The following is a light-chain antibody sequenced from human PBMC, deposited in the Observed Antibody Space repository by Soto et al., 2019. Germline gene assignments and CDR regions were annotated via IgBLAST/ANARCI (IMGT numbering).Light chain of an antibody. Sequence: QSVLTQPASVSGSPGQSITISCTGTSSDVGGHNYVYWYQQLPGTAPKLLVYRDNQRPSGVPDRFSGSKSGTSASLAISGLRSDDEADYYCAAWDDSLRGVVFGGGTKLTVL. CDR2: RDN. V-gene: IGLV1-47*01. CDR1: SSDVGGHNY. CDR3: AAWDDSLRGVV. J-gene: IGLJ2*01.